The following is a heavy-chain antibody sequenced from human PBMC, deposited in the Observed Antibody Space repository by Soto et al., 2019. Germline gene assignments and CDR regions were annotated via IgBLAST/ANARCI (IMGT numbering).Heavy chain of an antibody. CDR3: ARDHPPYYYGSGSRYYYGMDV. V-gene: IGHV1-69*13. CDR1: GGTFSSYA. D-gene: IGHD3-10*01. Sequence: VASVKVSCKASGGTFSSYAISWVRQAPGQGLEWMGGIIPIFGTANYAQKFQGRVTITADESTSTAYMELSSLRSEDTAVYYCARDHPPYYYGSGSRYYYGMDVWGQGTTVTVSS. CDR2: IIPIFGTA. J-gene: IGHJ6*02.